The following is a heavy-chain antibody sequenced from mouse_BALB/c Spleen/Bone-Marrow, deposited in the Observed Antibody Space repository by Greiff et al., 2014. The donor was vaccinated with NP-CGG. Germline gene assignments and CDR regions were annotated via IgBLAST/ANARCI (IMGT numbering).Heavy chain of an antibody. CDR1: GYTFTSYV. CDR3: ARGITTVVPYAMDY. Sequence: EVQLQQSGPELVKPGASVKMSCKASGYTFTSYVMHWVKQKPGQGLEWIGYINPYNDGTKYNEKFKGKATLTSDKSSSTAYMELERMKSEDSAVYYCARGITTVVPYAMDYWGQGTSVTVSS. V-gene: IGHV1-14*01. CDR2: INPYNDGT. J-gene: IGHJ4*01. D-gene: IGHD1-1*01.